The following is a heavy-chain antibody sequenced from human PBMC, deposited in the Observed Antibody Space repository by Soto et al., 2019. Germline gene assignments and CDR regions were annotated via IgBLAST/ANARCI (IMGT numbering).Heavy chain of an antibody. CDR2: ISAYTDDP. Sequence: ASVKVSCKASGNTVTNFCVTWVRQAPGQGLEWMGWISAYTDDPNYAQKFQGRVTMTIDTSTSTAYLDLRSLTSDDTAVYYCARVIPGAEAWFDPWGKGPLVTVSS. J-gene: IGHJ5*02. D-gene: IGHD2-2*01. CDR1: GNTVTNFC. V-gene: IGHV1-18*01. CDR3: ARVIPGAEAWFDP.